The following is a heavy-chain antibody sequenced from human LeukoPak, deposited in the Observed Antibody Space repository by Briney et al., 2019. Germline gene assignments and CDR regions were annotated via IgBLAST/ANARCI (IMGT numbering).Heavy chain of an antibody. D-gene: IGHD3-3*01. J-gene: IGHJ4*02. CDR1: GGSFSGYY. Sequence: SETLSLTCAVYGGSFSGYYWSWIRQPPGKGLEWIGEISHSGSTNYNPSLKSRVTISVDTSKNQFSLKLSSVTAADTAVYYCARGGGDFWSGYYIGYWGQGTLVTVSS. V-gene: IGHV4-34*01. CDR3: ARGGGDFWSGYYIGY. CDR2: ISHSGST.